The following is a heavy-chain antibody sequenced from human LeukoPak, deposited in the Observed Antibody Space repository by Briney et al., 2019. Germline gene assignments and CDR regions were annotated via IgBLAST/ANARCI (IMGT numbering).Heavy chain of an antibody. CDR1: GYSFTNYY. Sequence: ASVKVSCRASGYSFTNYYLDWVREAPGQGLEWMGWINPKSGGIKYARKFQGRITMTRDTSSSTAYMELFGLRFDDTATYYCARARHSEVSTWRTYYYHYMDVWGKGTTVTVSS. J-gene: IGHJ6*03. D-gene: IGHD1-26*01. CDR3: ARARHSEVSTWRTYYYHYMDV. CDR2: INPKSGGI. V-gene: IGHV1-2*02.